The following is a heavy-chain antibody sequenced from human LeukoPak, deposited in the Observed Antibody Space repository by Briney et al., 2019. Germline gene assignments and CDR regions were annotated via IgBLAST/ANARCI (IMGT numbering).Heavy chain of an antibody. CDR3: VKGPYSSSWYGPLYGMDV. J-gene: IGHJ6*04. D-gene: IGHD6-13*01. V-gene: IGHV1-69*06. CDR1: GGTFSSYA. Sequence: SVKVSCKASGGTFSSYAISWVRQAPGQGLEWMGGIIPIFGTANYAQKFQGRVTITADKSTSTAYVELSSLRSEDTAVYYCVKGPYSSSWYGPLYGMDVWGKGTTVTVS. CDR2: IIPIFGTA.